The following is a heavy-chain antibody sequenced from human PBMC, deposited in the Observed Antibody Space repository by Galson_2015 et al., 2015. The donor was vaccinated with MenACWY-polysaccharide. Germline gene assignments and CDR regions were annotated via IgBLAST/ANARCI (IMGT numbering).Heavy chain of an antibody. D-gene: IGHD1-7*01. CDR2: IYYNGSP. CDR3: ATPPYNWNYRDTQDV. CDR1: GGPIGGSSYY. J-gene: IGHJ6*02. V-gene: IGHV4-39*01. Sequence: SETLSLTCTVSGGPIGGSSYYWGWVRQPPGEGLEGIGAIYYNGSPYYNPPLKSRVTISVDTSKNQFSLKLSSVTAADTAVYYCATPPYNWNYRDTQDVWGQGTTVTVSS.